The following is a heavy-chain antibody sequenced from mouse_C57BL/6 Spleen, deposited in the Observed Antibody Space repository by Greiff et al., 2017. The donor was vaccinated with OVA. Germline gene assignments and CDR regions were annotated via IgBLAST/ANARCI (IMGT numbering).Heavy chain of an antibody. Sequence: QVQLQQPGAELVKPGASVKMSCKASGYTFTSYWITWVKQRPGQGLEWIRDIYPGSGSTNYNEKFKSKATLTVDTSSSTAYMQLSSLTSEDSAVYYCARRPFITTVVASGYAMDYWGQGTSVTVSS. V-gene: IGHV1-55*01. CDR2: IYPGSGST. D-gene: IGHD1-1*01. CDR1: GYTFTSYW. CDR3: ARRPFITTVVASGYAMDY. J-gene: IGHJ4*01.